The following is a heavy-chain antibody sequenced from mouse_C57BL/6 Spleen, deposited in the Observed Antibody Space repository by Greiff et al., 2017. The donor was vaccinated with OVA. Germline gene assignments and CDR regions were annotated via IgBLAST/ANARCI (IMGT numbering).Heavy chain of an antibody. CDR2: IYPRSGNT. V-gene: IGHV1-81*01. CDR3: ARSGITTGYWYFDV. D-gene: IGHD1-1*01. J-gene: IGHJ1*03. Sequence: VQLQESGAELARPGASVKLSCKASGYTFTSYGISWVKQRTGQGLEWIGEIYPRSGNTYYNEKFKGKATLTADKSSSKAYMELRSLTSEDSAVYFCARSGITTGYWYFDVWGTGTTVTVSS. CDR1: GYTFTSYG.